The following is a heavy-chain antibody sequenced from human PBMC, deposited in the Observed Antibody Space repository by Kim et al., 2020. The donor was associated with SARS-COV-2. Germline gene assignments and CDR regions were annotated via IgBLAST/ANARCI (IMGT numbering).Heavy chain of an antibody. CDR1: GFTFSSYT. CDR2: MSSDGNNK. Sequence: GGSLRLSCAASGFTFSSYTMHWVRQAPGEGLKWVAVMSSDGNNKYYADSVKGRFTISRDNSKNTLYLQMNSLRAEDTAVYYCARPYSSGWSYGLDVWGQGSTVTVSS. D-gene: IGHD6-19*01. J-gene: IGHJ6*02. CDR3: ARPYSSGWSYGLDV. V-gene: IGHV3-30-3*01.